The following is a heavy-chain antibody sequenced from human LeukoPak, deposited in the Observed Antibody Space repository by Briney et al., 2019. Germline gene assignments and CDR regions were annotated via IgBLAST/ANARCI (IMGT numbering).Heavy chain of an antibody. CDR2: IYYSGST. Sequence: SQTLFLTCTVSGGSISSGGNYWSWIRQYSGKGLEWIGYIYYSGSTYYNPSLKSRVTISVDTSKNQFSLKLSSVTAADTAVYYCARVDPTDGYSGYYFDYWGQGTLVTVSS. CDR3: ARVDPTDGYSGYYFDY. V-gene: IGHV4-31*03. D-gene: IGHD5-12*01. J-gene: IGHJ4*02. CDR1: GGSISSGGNY.